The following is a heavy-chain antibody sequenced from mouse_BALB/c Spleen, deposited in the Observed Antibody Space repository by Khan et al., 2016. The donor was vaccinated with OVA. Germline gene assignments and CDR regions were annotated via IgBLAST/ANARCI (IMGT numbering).Heavy chain of an antibody. CDR1: GYSITTDYA. Sequence: EVQLVESGPGLVKPSQSLSLTCTVTGYSITTDYAWNWIRQFPGNKLEWMGYISYRGSTSYNPSLKSRISITRDPSKNQFFLQLNSVTTEDTATFYWERLGPGFSYWGQGTLVTVSA. V-gene: IGHV3-2*02. CDR2: ISYRGST. J-gene: IGHJ3*01. CDR3: ERLGPGFSY. D-gene: IGHD4-1*01.